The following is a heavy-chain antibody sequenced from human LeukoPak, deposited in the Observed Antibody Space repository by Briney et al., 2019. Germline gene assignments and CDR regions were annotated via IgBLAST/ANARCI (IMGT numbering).Heavy chain of an antibody. Sequence: PSETLSLTCRDSVGSLSSHYWSWIRQPPGKGLEWIGDIYYTGSTNYNHSLKSRDTISVDTSKIQFSLKLGSVTAAYIAVYYCARTSWLQSSYYFEYWGQGTLVTVSS. V-gene: IGHV4-59*08. CDR3: ARTSWLQSSYYFEY. J-gene: IGHJ4*02. CDR1: VGSLSSHY. D-gene: IGHD5-24*01. CDR2: IYYTGST.